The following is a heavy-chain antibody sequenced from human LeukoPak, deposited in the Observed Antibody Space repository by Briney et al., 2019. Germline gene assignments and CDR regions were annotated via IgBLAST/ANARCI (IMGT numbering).Heavy chain of an antibody. CDR3: ATVKGRSGSPLSVDP. D-gene: IGHD3-10*01. CDR2: INPRDGST. J-gene: IGHJ5*02. CDR1: GYTFIRYY. V-gene: IGHV1-46*01. Sequence: GASVKVSCKTSGYTFIRYYMHWVRQAPGQGLEWMGVINPRDGSTYYAQKFQGRVTMTEDTSTDTAYMELSSLRSEDTAVYYCATVKGRSGSPLSVDPWGQGTLVTVSS.